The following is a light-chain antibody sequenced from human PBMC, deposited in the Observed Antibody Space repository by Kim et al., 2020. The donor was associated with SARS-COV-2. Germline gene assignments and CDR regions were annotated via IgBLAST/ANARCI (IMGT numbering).Light chain of an antibody. CDR2: KAS. J-gene: IGKJ1*01. CDR1: QSISIW. V-gene: IGKV1-5*03. CDR3: QQYSSHWT. Sequence: SASVGDRVNITCRASQSISIWLAWYQQIPGKDPKLLIYKASSLESEVPSRFSGSGSGTEFTLTISSLQPDDFATYYCQQYSSHWTFGQGTKVDIK.